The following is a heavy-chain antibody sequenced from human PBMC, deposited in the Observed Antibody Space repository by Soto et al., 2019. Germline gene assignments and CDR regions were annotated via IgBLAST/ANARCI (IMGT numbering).Heavy chain of an antibody. CDR2: IYYSGST. CDR3: ARPPVYGLYYFDY. D-gene: IGHD3-10*01. Sequence: QLQLQESGPGLVKPSETLSLTCTVSGGSISSSTYFWGWIRQPPGKGLEWIGSIYYSGSTYYNPSLKTRVTISVATSKSQFSLKLSSVTAADTAVYYCARPPVYGLYYFDYWGQGTLVTVSS. CDR1: GGSISSSTYF. J-gene: IGHJ4*02. V-gene: IGHV4-39*01.